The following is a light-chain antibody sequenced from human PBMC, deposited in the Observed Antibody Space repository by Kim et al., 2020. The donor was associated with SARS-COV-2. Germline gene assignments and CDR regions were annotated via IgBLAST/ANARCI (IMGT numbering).Light chain of an antibody. Sequence: SYELTQPPSVSVSPRQTASITCSGDKLGDKYACWYQQKPGQSPVLVIYQNNKRPSGIPERFSGSNSGNTATLTISGTQSMDEADYYCQAWDTSSVVFGGGTQLTVL. CDR2: QNN. CDR1: KLGDKY. CDR3: QAWDTSSVV. V-gene: IGLV3-1*01. J-gene: IGLJ2*01.